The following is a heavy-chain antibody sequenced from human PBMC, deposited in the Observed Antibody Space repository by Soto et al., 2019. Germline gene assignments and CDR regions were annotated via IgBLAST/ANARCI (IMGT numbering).Heavy chain of an antibody. CDR2: ISTSGSSV. Sequence: PGGSLRLSCAASGFTFSSYEMNWVRQAPGKGLEWVSYISTSGSSVYYAASVKGRFTISRDNAKNSLYLQMNSLRAEDTAVYYCARVGGFGESDTLYYYYGMDVWGQGTTVTVSS. D-gene: IGHD3-10*01. J-gene: IGHJ6*02. CDR3: ARVGGFGESDTLYYYYGMDV. V-gene: IGHV3-48*03. CDR1: GFTFSSYE.